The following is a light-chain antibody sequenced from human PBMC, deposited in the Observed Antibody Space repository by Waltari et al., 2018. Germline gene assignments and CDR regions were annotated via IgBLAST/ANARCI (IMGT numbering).Light chain of an antibody. CDR2: VAS. CDR3: QQYDNLPRT. J-gene: IGKJ1*01. CDR1: QDISNY. Sequence: DIQMTQSPSSLSASVGDRVTITCQASQDISNYLNWYQQKPGKAPKLLIYVASKLETGVPSRFSGSGSGTDVTFTISSLQPEDIATYYCQQYDNLPRTFGQGTKVEIK. V-gene: IGKV1-33*01.